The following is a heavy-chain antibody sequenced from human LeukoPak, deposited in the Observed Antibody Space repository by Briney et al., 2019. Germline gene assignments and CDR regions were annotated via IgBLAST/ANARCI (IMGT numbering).Heavy chain of an antibody. CDR1: GFSFSSYA. J-gene: IGHJ4*02. V-gene: IGHV3-23*01. CDR3: EKASEVGRGYFDY. D-gene: IGHD3-10*01. CDR2: ISGSGGST. Sequence: GGSLRLSCAASGFSFSSYAMSWVRQAPGKGLEWVSVISGSGGSTNYAASVKGRFAMSRDNSQNTLYLQMNSRGVEDTAVYYCEKASEVGRGYFDYWGQGTLVTVSS.